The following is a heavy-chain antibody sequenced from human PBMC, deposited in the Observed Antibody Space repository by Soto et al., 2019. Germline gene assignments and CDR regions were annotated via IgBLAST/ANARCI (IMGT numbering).Heavy chain of an antibody. J-gene: IGHJ6*02. CDR3: ARGGGALITIFWSGYYTAPYYYGMDV. CDR1: GYTFTSYD. CDR2: MNPNSGNT. Sequence: GASVEVSCKASGYTFTSYDINWVRQATGQGLEWMGWMNPNSGNTGYAQKFQGRVTMTRNTSISTAYMGLSSLRSEDTAVYYCARGGGALITIFWSGYYTAPYYYGMDVWGQGTTVTVSS. V-gene: IGHV1-8*01. D-gene: IGHD3-3*01.